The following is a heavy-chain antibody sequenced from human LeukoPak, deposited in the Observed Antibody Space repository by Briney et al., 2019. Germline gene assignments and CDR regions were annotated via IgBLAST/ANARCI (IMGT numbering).Heavy chain of an antibody. D-gene: IGHD3-16*01. CDR1: GGTFSSYA. CDR2: IIPIFGTA. Sequence: SVKVSCKASGGTFSSYAISWVRQAPGQGLEWMGGIIPIFGTANYAQKFQGRVTITADESTSTAYTELSSLRSEDTAVYYCATGYDYVWGSPTSFDYWGQGTLVTVSS. CDR3: ATGYDYVWGSPTSFDY. V-gene: IGHV1-69*01. J-gene: IGHJ4*02.